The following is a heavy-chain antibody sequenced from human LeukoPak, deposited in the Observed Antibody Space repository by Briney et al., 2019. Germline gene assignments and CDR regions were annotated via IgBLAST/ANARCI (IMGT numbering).Heavy chain of an antibody. CDR1: GFSFSSYA. CDR2: ISGRGGST. J-gene: IGHJ4*02. D-gene: IGHD4-17*01. Sequence: GGSLSLSCAASGFSFSSYAMSWVRHAPGKGLEWVAAISGRGGSTYYADSVKGRFTISRDNSKNTLYLQMDSVRAEDTAVYYCARIQGVTSYYFDYWGQGTLVTVSS. V-gene: IGHV3-23*01. CDR3: ARIQGVTSYYFDY.